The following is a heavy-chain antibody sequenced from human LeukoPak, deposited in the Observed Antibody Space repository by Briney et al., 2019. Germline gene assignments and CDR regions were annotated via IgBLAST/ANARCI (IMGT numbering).Heavy chain of an antibody. CDR1: GFTFSSYA. CDR2: INHSGST. Sequence: PGGSLRLSCAASGFTFSSYAMYWVRQPPGKGLEWIGEINHSGSTNYNPSLKSRVTISVDTSKNQFSLKLSSVTAADTAVYYCARDYGSGSSDDAFDIWGQGTMVTVSS. CDR3: ARDYGSGSSDDAFDI. D-gene: IGHD3-10*01. V-gene: IGHV4-34*01. J-gene: IGHJ3*02.